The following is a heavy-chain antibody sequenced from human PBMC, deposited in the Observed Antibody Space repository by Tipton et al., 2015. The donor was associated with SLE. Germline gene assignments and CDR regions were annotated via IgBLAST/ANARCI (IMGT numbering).Heavy chain of an antibody. Sequence: QSGAEVKKPGSSVRVSCKASGGTFSSYAISWVRQAPGQGLEWMGGIIPIFGTANYAQKFQGRVTITTDESTSTAYMELSSLRSEDTAVYYCARANPIAAAGIDFDYWGQGTLVTVSS. J-gene: IGHJ4*02. CDR2: IIPIFGTA. CDR1: GGTFSSYA. V-gene: IGHV1-69*05. CDR3: ARANPIAAAGIDFDY. D-gene: IGHD6-13*01.